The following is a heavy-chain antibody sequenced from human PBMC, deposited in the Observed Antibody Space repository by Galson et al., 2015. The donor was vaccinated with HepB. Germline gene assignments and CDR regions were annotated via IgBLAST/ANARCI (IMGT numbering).Heavy chain of an antibody. Sequence: CAISGDSVSSNSAVWNWIRQSPSRGLEWLGRTYYRSKWYKDYALFVKSRITINADTSRNQISLQLNSMTPEDTAVYYCAYGVDVWGQGTTVTASS. CDR1: GDSVSSNSAV. CDR2: TYYRSKWYK. J-gene: IGHJ6*02. CDR3: AYGVDV. V-gene: IGHV6-1*01.